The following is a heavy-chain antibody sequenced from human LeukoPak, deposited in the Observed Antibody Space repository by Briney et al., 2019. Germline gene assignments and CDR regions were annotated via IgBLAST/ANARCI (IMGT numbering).Heavy chain of an antibody. V-gene: IGHV1-2*02. CDR3: ARAAAGLGAFDI. Sequence: ASVKVSCKASGYTFTGYYMHWVRQAPGQGLEWMGWINPNSGGTNYAQKLQGRVTMTTDTSTSTAYMELRSLRSDDTAVYYCARAAAGLGAFDIWGQGTMVTVSS. CDR1: GYTFTGYY. CDR2: INPNSGGT. D-gene: IGHD6-19*01. J-gene: IGHJ3*02.